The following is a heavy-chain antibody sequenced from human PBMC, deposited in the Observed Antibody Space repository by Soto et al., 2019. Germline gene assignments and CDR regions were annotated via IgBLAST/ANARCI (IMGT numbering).Heavy chain of an antibody. D-gene: IGHD3-3*01. CDR3: AYRRGGSFWSA. CDR1: GFSLRTSEVG. V-gene: IGHV2-5*02. CDR2: IYWDGDK. Sequence: SGPTLVNPTQTLTLPCSFSGFSLRTSEVGVGWIRQPPGKTLEWLALIYWDGDKRYSPSLKSRLSITKDTSKNQVVLTLTNMDPVDTGTYYCAYRRGGSFWSAWGQGTLVTVS. J-gene: IGHJ4*02.